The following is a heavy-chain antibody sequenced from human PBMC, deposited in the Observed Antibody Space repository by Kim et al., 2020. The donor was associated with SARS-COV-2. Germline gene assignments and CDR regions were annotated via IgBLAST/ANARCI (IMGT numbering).Heavy chain of an antibody. Sequence: GGSLRLSCAASGFTFSSYEMNWVRQAPGKGLELVSYISSSGSTIYYADSVKGRFTISRDNAKNSLYLQMNSLRAEDTAVYYCARDRDYVWGSREDYYYYYGMDVWGQGTTVTVSS. D-gene: IGHD3-16*01. CDR2: ISSSGSTI. CDR1: GFTFSSYE. V-gene: IGHV3-48*03. J-gene: IGHJ6*02. CDR3: ARDRDYVWGSREDYYYYYGMDV.